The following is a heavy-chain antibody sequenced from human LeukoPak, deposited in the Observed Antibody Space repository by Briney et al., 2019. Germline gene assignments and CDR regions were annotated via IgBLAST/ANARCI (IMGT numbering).Heavy chain of an antibody. V-gene: IGHV3-23*01. J-gene: IGHJ5*02. CDR1: GFTFSSYA. Sequence: GGSLRLSCAASGFTFSSYAMSWVRQAPGKGLEWVSAISGSGGSTYYADSVKSRFTISRDNSKNTLYLQMNSLRAEDTAVYYCARAVVPAAIRNSGWFDPWGQGTLVTVSS. CDR2: ISGSGGST. D-gene: IGHD2-2*02. CDR3: ARAVVPAAIRNSGWFDP.